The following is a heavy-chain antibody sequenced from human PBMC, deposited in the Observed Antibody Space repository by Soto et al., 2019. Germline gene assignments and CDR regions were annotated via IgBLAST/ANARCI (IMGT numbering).Heavy chain of an antibody. V-gene: IGHV1-69*13. J-gene: IGHJ4*02. D-gene: IGHD3-10*01. CDR2: IIPIFGTA. CDR3: ARVPFRITMVRGTDY. CDR1: GGTFSSYA. Sequence: SVKVSCKASGGTFSSYAISWVRQAPGQGLEWMGGIIPIFGTANYAQKFQGRVTITADESTSTAYMELSSLRSEDTAVYYCARVPFRITMVRGTDYWGQGTLVTVSS.